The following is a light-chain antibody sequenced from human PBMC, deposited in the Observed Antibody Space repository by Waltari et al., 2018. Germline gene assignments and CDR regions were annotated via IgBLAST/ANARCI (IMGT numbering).Light chain of an antibody. J-gene: IGLJ3*02. CDR2: YDR. Sequence: SYVLPQPSSVSVAPGKTARITCGGSNIGSRTVHWHQQKPGQAPVLVFYYDRARPSGSLERFTGSYSGNTASLTISRIEDGDEADYYCEVLDSSSDHWVFGGGTKLTVL. CDR1: NIGSRT. CDR3: EVLDSSSDHWV. V-gene: IGLV3-21*04.